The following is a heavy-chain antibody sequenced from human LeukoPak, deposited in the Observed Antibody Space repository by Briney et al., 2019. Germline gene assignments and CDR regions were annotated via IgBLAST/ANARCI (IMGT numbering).Heavy chain of an antibody. J-gene: IGHJ6*02. CDR2: IIPILGIA. CDR3: ARGHQPPYYGMDV. CDR1: GGTFSSYT. V-gene: IGHV1-69*02. Sequence: SVKVYCKASGGTFSSYTISWVRQAPGQGLEWMGRIIPILGIADYAQKFQGRVTITADKSTSTAYMELSSLRSGDTAVFYCARGHQPPYYGMDVWGQGTTVTVSS.